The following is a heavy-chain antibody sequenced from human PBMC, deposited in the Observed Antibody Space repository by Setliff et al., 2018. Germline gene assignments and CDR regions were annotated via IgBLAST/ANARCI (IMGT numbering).Heavy chain of an antibody. CDR3: ARGRCSSTSCYLYYYYGMDV. V-gene: IGHV3-11*01. D-gene: IGHD2-2*01. CDR2: ISSSGSTI. J-gene: IGHJ6*02. Sequence: PGGSLRLSCAASGFTFSDYYMSWIRQAPGKGLEWVSYISSSGSTIYYADSVKGRFTISRDNAKNSLYLQMNSLRAEDTAVYYCARGRCSSTSCYLYYYYGMDVWGQGTTVTVSS. CDR1: GFTFSDYY.